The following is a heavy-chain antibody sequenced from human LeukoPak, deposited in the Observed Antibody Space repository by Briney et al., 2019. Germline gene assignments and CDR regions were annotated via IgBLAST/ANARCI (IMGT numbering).Heavy chain of an antibody. V-gene: IGHV4-34*01. CDR2: INHSGST. Sequence: SETLSLTCAVYGGSFSGYYWSWIRQPPGKGLEWIGEINHSGSTNYNPSLKSRVTISVDTSKNQFSLKLSSVTAADTAVYYCACHIVVVPAAPPNNNWFDPWAREPWSPSPQ. D-gene: IGHD2-2*01. CDR3: ACHIVVVPAAPPNNNWFDP. CDR1: GGSFSGYY. J-gene: IGHJ5*02.